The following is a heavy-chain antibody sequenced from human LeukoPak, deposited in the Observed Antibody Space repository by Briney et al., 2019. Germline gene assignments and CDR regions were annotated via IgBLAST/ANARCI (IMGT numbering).Heavy chain of an antibody. CDR1: GYTFTGYY. CDR2: INPNSGGT. J-gene: IGHJ4*02. V-gene: IGHV1-2*02. D-gene: IGHD4-17*01. Sequence: ASVKVSCKASGYTFTGYYMHWVRQAPGQGLEWMGWINPNSGGTNYAQKFQGRVTMTRDTSISTAYMELSRLRSDDTAVYYCARTRGGDYVLDYWGQGTLVTVSS. CDR3: ARTRGGDYVLDY.